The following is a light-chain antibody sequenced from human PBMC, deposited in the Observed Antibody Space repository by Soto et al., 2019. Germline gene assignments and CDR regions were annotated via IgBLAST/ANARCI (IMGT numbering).Light chain of an antibody. J-gene: IGKJ1*01. CDR1: QSISNW. CDR2: DAS. V-gene: IGKV1-5*01. CDR3: QQYNSYSLT. Sequence: DIQMTQSPSTLSASVGDRVTITCRASQSISNWLAWYQQKPGKAPKLLIYDASSLKSGVSSRFSGSGSGTEFTLTISSLQPDDFASYYCQQYNSYSLTFGQGTKVDI.